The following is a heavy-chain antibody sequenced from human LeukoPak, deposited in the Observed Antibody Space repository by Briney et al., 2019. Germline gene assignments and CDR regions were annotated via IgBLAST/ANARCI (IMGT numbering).Heavy chain of an antibody. CDR2: VHPGDSDT. J-gene: IGHJ4*02. CDR1: GYSFTSYW. D-gene: IGHD6-19*01. V-gene: IGHV5-51*01. CDR3: ATHGAVAGFD. Sequence: GESLKISCKGSGYSFTSYWIGWVRQMPGKGLEWMGVVHPGDSDTRYSPSFQGQVTISADESISTAYLQWSSLKASDTAMYYCATHGAVAGFDWGQGTLVTVSS.